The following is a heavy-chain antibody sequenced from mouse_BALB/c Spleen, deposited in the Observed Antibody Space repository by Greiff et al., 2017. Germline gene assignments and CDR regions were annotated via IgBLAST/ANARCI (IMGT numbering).Heavy chain of an antibody. CDR1: GFTFSDYY. V-gene: IGHV5-4*02. D-gene: IGHD2-2*01. J-gene: IGHJ3*01. Sequence: EVKLVESGGGLVKPGGSLKLSCAASGFTFSDYYMCWVRQTPEKRLEWVATISDGGSYTYYPDSVKGRFTISRDNAKNNLYLQMSSLKSEDTAMYYCARVPYGDDVSWFAYWGQGTLVTVSA. CDR3: ARVPYGDDVSWFAY. CDR2: ISDGGSYT.